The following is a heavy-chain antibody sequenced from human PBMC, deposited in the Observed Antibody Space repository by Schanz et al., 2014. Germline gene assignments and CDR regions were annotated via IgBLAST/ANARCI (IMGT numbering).Heavy chain of an antibody. Sequence: QDQLLQSGAAVKKPGATVKVSCKASGYIFINSGISWVRQAPGQGLEWVGWISVYTGNTKYGQKVQGRVTMTADTSTNTAYMELRSLRSDDTDVYDCARAAGRDFWSGYYTRFDYWGQGTLVTVSS. CDR2: ISVYTGNT. V-gene: IGHV1-18*01. J-gene: IGHJ4*02. CDR3: ARAAGRDFWSGYYTRFDY. CDR1: GYIFINSG. D-gene: IGHD3-3*01.